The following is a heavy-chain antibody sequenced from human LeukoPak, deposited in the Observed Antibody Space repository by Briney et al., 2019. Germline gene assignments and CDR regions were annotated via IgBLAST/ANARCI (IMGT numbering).Heavy chain of an antibody. V-gene: IGHV4-39*07. CDR3: ARDLQGAVAGTRYNWFDP. CDR2: IYYSGST. Sequence: SETLSLTCTVSGGSISSSSYYWGWIRQPPGKGLEWIGSIYYSGSTYYNPSLKSRVTMSVDTSKNQFSLKLSSVTAADTAVYYCARDLQGAVAGTRYNWFDPWGQGTLVTVSS. D-gene: IGHD6-19*01. J-gene: IGHJ5*02. CDR1: GGSISSSSYY.